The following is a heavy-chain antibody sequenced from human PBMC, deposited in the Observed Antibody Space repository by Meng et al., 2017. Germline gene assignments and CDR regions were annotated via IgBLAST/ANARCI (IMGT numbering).Heavy chain of an antibody. V-gene: IGHV1-69*05. CDR3: ASTIAVAGTGWFDP. CDR2: IIPIFGTA. CDR1: GGTFSSYA. D-gene: IGHD6-19*01. J-gene: IGHJ5*02. Sequence: QVQVLQSGAEVKKPGSSVKVSCKASGGTFSSYAISWVRQAPGQGLEWMGGIIPIFGTANYAQKFQGRVTITTDESTSTAYMELSSLRSEDTAVYYCASTIAVAGTGWFDPWGQGTPVTVSS.